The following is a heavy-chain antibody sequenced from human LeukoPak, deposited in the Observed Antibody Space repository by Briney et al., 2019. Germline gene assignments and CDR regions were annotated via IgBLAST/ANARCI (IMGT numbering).Heavy chain of an antibody. Sequence: GGSLRLSCAASGFTFSSYWMSWVRQAPGKGLEWVANIKQDGSGKYYVDSVKGRFTISRDNAKNLLYLQMNSLRAEDTAVYYCARERGWPLHYFDYWGQGTLVTVSS. CDR1: GFTFSSYW. D-gene: IGHD5-24*01. CDR3: ARERGWPLHYFDY. CDR2: IKQDGSGK. J-gene: IGHJ4*02. V-gene: IGHV3-7*04.